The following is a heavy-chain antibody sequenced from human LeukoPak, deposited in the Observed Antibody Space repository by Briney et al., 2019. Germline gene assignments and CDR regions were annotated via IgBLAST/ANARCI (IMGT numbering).Heavy chain of an antibody. J-gene: IGHJ3*02. Sequence: GGSLRLSCAASGFTFDDYAMHWVRQAPGKGLEWVSGISWNSGSIGYADSVKGRFTISRDNANNSLYLQMNSLRAEDTALYYCAKDRYGDYVSDAFDIWGQGTMVTVSS. CDR3: AKDRYGDYVSDAFDI. CDR1: GFTFDDYA. D-gene: IGHD4-17*01. V-gene: IGHV3-9*01. CDR2: ISWNSGSI.